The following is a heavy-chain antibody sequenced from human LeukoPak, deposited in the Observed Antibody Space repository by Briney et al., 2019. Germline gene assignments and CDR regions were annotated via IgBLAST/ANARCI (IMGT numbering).Heavy chain of an antibody. Sequence: PGGSLRLSCAASGFTFDDYAMHWVRQAPGKGLEWVSGILRNSGSIGYADSVKGRFTISRDDAKNSLYLQMNSLRAEDTALYYCVKDGGRDRAAAYYWGQGTLVSVSS. CDR3: VKDGGRDRAAAYY. V-gene: IGHV3-9*01. CDR1: GFTFDDYA. CDR2: ILRNSGSI. J-gene: IGHJ4*02. D-gene: IGHD6-13*01.